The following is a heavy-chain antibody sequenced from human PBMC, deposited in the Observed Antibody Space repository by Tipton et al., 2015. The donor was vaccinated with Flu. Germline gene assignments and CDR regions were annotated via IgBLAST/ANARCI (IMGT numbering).Heavy chain of an antibody. D-gene: IGHD3-3*01. CDR1: GFTFSSYA. J-gene: IGHJ3*01. CDR2: ISVSGAST. Sequence: SLRLSCAASGFTFSSYAMAWVRQAPGKGLEWVSAISVSGASTYYADSVKGRFTISRDNSKNTLYLQLNSLRADDTAVYYCANDFWSVYVWGHGTMVTVSS. CDR3: ANDFWSVYV. V-gene: IGHV3-23*01.